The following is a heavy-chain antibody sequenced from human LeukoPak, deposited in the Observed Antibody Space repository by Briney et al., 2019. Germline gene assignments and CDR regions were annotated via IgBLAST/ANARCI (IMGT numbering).Heavy chain of an antibody. D-gene: IGHD4-17*01. Sequence: SETLSLTCAVYGGSFSGYYWSWIRQPPGKGLEWIGEINHSGSTNYNPSLKSRVTISVDTSKNQFSLKLGSVTAADTAVYYCARLRGRDGDYPKKDYFDYWGQGTLVTVSS. CDR2: INHSGST. V-gene: IGHV4-34*01. CDR1: GGSFSGYY. J-gene: IGHJ4*02. CDR3: ARLRGRDGDYPKKDYFDY.